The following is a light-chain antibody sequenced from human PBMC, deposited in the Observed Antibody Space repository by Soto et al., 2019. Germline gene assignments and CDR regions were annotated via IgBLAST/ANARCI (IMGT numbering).Light chain of an antibody. J-gene: IGKJ4*01. CDR1: QSVSSY. V-gene: IGKV3-11*01. CDR2: DAS. CDR3: QVYDRSPL. Sequence: EIVLTQSPATLSLSPGERATLSCRASQSVSSYLAWYQQKPGQAPRLLIYDASNRATGIPARFSGSGSGTDFTLTISSLEPEDFAVYYCQVYDRSPLFGGGTKVEI.